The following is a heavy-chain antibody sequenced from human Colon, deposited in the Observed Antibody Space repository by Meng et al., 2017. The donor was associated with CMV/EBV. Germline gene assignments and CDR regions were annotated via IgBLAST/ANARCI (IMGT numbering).Heavy chain of an antibody. V-gene: IGHV4-39*07. D-gene: IGHD3-3*01. J-gene: IGHJ4*02. CDR2: IYFSGGT. Sequence: SETLSLTCSVSGGTINTESYYWAWIRQSPGKGLEWIGTIYFSGGTYYNRSLRSRVTMSVDRSRNQFSLNLNSVTAADTAVYYCATERGELLEWFRLEYWGQGTLVTVSS. CDR1: GGTINTESYY. CDR3: ATERGELLEWFRLEY.